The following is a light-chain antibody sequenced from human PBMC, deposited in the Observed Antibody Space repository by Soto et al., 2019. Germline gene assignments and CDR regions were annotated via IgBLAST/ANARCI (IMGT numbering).Light chain of an antibody. CDR2: FAS. Sequence: EVLMTQSPDTLYVSPGERVTLSCRASQSISDNLALYQQKPGQGPRRLVYFASTRTLGSPARFSGSESGREFSLTISSLQYEDFAVYYCQQYNIWPITFGQGTRLEIK. CDR1: QSISDN. V-gene: IGKV3-15*01. J-gene: IGKJ5*01. CDR3: QQYNIWPIT.